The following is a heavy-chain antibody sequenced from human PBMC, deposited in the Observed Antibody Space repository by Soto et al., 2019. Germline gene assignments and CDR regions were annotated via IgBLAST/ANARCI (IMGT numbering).Heavy chain of an antibody. V-gene: IGHV3-33*01. J-gene: IGHJ4*02. D-gene: IGHD3-22*01. CDR3: ARGNYDSSGYHDY. CDR1: GFTFSSYG. CDR2: IWYDGSNK. Sequence: GGSLRLSCAASGFTFSSYGMHWVRQAPGKGLEWVAVIWYDGSNKYYADSVKGRFTISRDNSKNTLYLQMNSLRAEDTAVYYCARGNYDSSGYHDYWGQGTLDTVSS.